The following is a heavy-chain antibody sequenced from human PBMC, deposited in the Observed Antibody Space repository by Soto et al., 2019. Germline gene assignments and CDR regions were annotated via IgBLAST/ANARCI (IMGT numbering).Heavy chain of an antibody. Sequence: ASVKVSCKSSGYAFTGYYIHWVRQAPGQGLEWMGWINPNSGDTNYAQKFQGRVTMTRDTSFSTAYMELSSLRSDDTAVYYCATRYSYVHFWGQGTLVAVSS. CDR2: INPNSGDT. D-gene: IGHD5-18*01. CDR1: GYAFTGYY. V-gene: IGHV1-2*02. CDR3: ATRYSYVHF. J-gene: IGHJ4*02.